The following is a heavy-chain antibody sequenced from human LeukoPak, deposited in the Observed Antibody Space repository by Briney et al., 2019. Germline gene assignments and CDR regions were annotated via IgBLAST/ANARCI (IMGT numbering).Heavy chain of an antibody. D-gene: IGHD1-26*01. Sequence: LAGGSLRLSCAASGFTFTNCSMTWVRQAPGKGLEWGPSISGSGDRTYYADSVRGRFTISRDNSKNTVYLQMNGLSVEDTALYYCAKDQSRVGASDPFDSWGQGTQVTVSS. CDR2: ISGSGDRT. CDR3: AKDQSRVGASDPFDS. J-gene: IGHJ5*01. CDR1: GFTFTNCS. V-gene: IGHV3-23*01.